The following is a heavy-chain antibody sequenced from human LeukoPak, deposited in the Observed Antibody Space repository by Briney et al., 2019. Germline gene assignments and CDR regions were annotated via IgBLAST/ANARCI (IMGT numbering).Heavy chain of an antibody. CDR2: IYYSGST. CDR3: ARQVLGAAAGTDYYYYMDV. CDR1: GGSISSYY. Sequence: SETLSLTCTVSGGSISSYYWSWIRQPPGKGLEWIGYIYYSGSTNYNPSLKSRVTISVDTSKNQFSLKLSSVTAADTAVYYCARQVLGAAAGTDYYYYMDVWGKGTTVTISS. J-gene: IGHJ6*03. D-gene: IGHD6-13*01. V-gene: IGHV4-59*01.